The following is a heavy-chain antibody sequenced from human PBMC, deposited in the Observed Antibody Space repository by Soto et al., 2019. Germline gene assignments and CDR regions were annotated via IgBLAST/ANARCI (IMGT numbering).Heavy chain of an antibody. V-gene: IGHV4-39*01. CDR1: GGSISSSSYY. Sequence: PSETLSLTCTVSGGSISSSSYYWGWIRQPPGKGLEWIGSIYYSGSTYYNPSLKSRVTISVDTSKNQFSLKLSSVTAADTAVYYCARLGEVLVAAAGPYYFDYWGQGTLVTVSS. J-gene: IGHJ4*02. CDR2: IYYSGST. D-gene: IGHD6-13*01. CDR3: ARLGEVLVAAAGPYYFDY.